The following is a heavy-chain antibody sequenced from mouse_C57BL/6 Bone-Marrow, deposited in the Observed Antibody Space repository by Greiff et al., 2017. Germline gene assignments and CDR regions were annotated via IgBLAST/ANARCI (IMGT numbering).Heavy chain of an antibody. CDR1: GYAFSSSW. J-gene: IGHJ3*01. Sequence: QVQLKESGPELVKPGASVKISCKASGYAFSSSWMNWVKQRPGKGLEWIGRIYPGDGDTNYNGKFKGKATLTADKSSSTAYMQLSSLTSEDSAVYFCARGLSTGAYWGQGTLVTVSA. CDR3: ARGLSTGAY. V-gene: IGHV1-82*01. CDR2: IYPGDGDT. D-gene: IGHD1-1*01.